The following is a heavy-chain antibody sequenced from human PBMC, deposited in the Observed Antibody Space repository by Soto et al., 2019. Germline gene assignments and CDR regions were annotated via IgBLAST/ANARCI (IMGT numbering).Heavy chain of an antibody. Sequence: QVQLVESGGGVVQPGRSLRLSCAASGFTFSSYAMHWVRRAPGKGLEWVAVISYDGNNKYYAESMKGRFTISRDNSKNTVFLQMKSLRADDTAVYYCARDICSGGICYGNYWGQGTLVTVSS. J-gene: IGHJ4*02. CDR2: ISYDGNNK. CDR3: ARDICSGGICYGNY. CDR1: GFTFSSYA. D-gene: IGHD2-15*01. V-gene: IGHV3-30-3*01.